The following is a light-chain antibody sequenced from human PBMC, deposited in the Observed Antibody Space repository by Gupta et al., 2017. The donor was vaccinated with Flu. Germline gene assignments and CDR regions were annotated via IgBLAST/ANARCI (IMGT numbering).Light chain of an antibody. CDR1: NSDVGGYNY. CDR2: EVT. V-gene: IGLV2-11*01. J-gene: IGLJ2*01. CDR3: CSYADRYTLV. Sequence: SALTQPRPVSESPGQSVTISCTGANSDVGGYNYVSWYQQYPGKAPKLMIYEVTKRPSGLPDRFSGSKSGNTASLTISGLQAEDEADYYCCSYADRYTLVFGRGTKLTVL.